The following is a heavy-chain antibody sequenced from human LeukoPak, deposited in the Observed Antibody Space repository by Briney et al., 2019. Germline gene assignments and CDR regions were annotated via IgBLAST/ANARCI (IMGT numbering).Heavy chain of an antibody. Sequence: ASVKVSCKASGYTFTSYGISWVRQAPGQGLEWMGWISGYNGNTNYAQNLQGRVTMTTDTSTSTVYMEQRSLRSDDTAVYYCARDGKRGELPRYYRDVWGKGTTVTVSS. J-gene: IGHJ6*03. D-gene: IGHD1-26*01. CDR3: ARDGKRGELPRYYRDV. CDR1: GYTFTSYG. V-gene: IGHV1-18*01. CDR2: ISGYNGNT.